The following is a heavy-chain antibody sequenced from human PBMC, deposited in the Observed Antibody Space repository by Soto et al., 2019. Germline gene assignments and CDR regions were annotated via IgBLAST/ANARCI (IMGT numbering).Heavy chain of an antibody. V-gene: IGHV1-69*01. J-gene: IGHJ4*02. CDR1: GGTFSSYA. Sequence: QVQLVQSGAEVKKPGSSVKVSCKASGGTFSSYAISWVRQAPGQGLEWMGGIIPIFGTANYAQKFQGRVTITADESKSTAYMEVSSLRSEDTAVYYCARGGGRDYYDSSGYRIVDYWGQGTLVTVCS. CDR3: ARGGGRDYYDSSGYRIVDY. D-gene: IGHD3-22*01. CDR2: IIPIFGTA.